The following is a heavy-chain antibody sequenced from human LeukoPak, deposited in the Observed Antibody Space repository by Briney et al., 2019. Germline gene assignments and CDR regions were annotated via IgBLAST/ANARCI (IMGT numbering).Heavy chain of an antibody. CDR3: AKDTAVVTGWFDP. CDR1: GFTFSSYA. Sequence: PGRSLRLSCAASGFTFSSYAMHWVRQAPGKGLEWVAVISYDGSNKYYADSVKGRFTISRDNSKNTLYLQMNSLRAEDTAVYYCAKDTAVVTGWFDPWGQGTLVTVSS. D-gene: IGHD5-18*01. J-gene: IGHJ5*02. CDR2: ISYDGSNK. V-gene: IGHV3-30-3*02.